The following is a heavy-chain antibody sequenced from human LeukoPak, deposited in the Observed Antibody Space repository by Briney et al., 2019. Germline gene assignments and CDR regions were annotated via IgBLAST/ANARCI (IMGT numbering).Heavy chain of an antibody. Sequence: SETLSLTCTVSGGSINYYYWMWIRQPPGKGLEWIGYIYYSGSTNYNPSLKRRVTISVDTSKNQFSLKLNSVTAADTAVYYCARSPPPGLDYGDYFDYWGQGTLVTVSS. CDR1: GGSINYYY. CDR3: ARSPPPGLDYGDYFDY. CDR2: IYYSGST. J-gene: IGHJ4*02. V-gene: IGHV4-59*01. D-gene: IGHD4-17*01.